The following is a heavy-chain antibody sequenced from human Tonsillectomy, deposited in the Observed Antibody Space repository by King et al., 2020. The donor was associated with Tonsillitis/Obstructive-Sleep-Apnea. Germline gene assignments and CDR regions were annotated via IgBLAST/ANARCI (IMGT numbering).Heavy chain of an antibody. CDR2: ISYDGTYK. CDR1: GFTFSNYA. J-gene: IGHJ4*02. D-gene: IGHD2-15*01. V-gene: IGHV3-30*01. Sequence: VQLVESGGGVVQPGRSLRLSCAASGFTFSNYAIHWVRQAPGKGVEWVAGISYDGTYKYYADSVKGRFTISRDNSKNTLFLQMNSLTVEDTAVYYCAGQDIVAVAPLDYWGQGTLVTVSS. CDR3: AGQDIVAVAPLDY.